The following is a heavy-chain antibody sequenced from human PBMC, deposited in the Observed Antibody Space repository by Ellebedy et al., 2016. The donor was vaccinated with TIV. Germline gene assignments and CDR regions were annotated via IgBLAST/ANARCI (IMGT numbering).Heavy chain of an antibody. CDR3: ARVRKMGYDFWSGYDP. CDR2: INPNSGGT. CDR1: GYTFTGYY. Sequence: ASVKVSCKASGYTFTGYYMHWVRQAPGQGLEWMGWINPNSGGTNYAQKFQGRVTMTRDTSISTAYMELSRLRSDDTAVYYCARVRKMGYDFWSGYDPWGQGTLVTVSS. D-gene: IGHD3-3*01. V-gene: IGHV1-2*02. J-gene: IGHJ5*02.